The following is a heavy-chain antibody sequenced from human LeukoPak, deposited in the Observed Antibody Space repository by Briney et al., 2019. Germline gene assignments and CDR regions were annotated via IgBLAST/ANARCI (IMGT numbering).Heavy chain of an antibody. V-gene: IGHV4-59*08. CDR1: GGSISSYY. Sequence: SETLSLTCTVSGGSISSYYWSWIRQPPGKGLEWIGYIYYSGSTNYNPSLKSRVTISVDTSKNQFSLKLSSLTAADTAVYYCGRGGDYGDYVGWFDPWGQGTLVTVSS. D-gene: IGHD4-17*01. CDR2: IYYSGST. J-gene: IGHJ5*02. CDR3: GRGGDYGDYVGWFDP.